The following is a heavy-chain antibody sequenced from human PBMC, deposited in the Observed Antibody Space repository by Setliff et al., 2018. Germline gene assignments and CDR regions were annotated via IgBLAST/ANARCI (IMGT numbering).Heavy chain of an antibody. J-gene: IGHJ1*01. CDR1: GYTFIGYY. CDR2: INPNSGGT. V-gene: IGHV1-2*06. D-gene: IGHD6-13*01. CDR3: ARAGQLDYFQH. Sequence: ASVKVSCKASGYTFIGYYMYWVRQAPGQGLEWMGRINPNSGGTEYAQRFQGRVTMTRDTSISTVYMELSSLRSDDTAVYYCARAGQLDYFQHWGQGTLVTVSS.